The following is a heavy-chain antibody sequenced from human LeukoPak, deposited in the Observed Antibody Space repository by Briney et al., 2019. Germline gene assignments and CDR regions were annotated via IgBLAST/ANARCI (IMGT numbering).Heavy chain of an antibody. CDR2: ISYDGSNK. D-gene: IGHD1-26*01. CDR1: GFTFSSYG. CDR3: ARTPVRWERGEFDY. J-gene: IGHJ4*02. Sequence: PGGSLRLSCATSGFTFSSYGVHWVRQAPGKGLEWVAVISYDGSNKYYADSVKGRFTISRDNSKNTLYLQMNSLRAEDTAVYYCARTPVRWERGEFDYWGQGTLVTVSS. V-gene: IGHV3-30*19.